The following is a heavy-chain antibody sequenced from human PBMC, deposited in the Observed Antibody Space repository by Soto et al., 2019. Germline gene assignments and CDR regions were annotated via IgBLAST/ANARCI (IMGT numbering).Heavy chain of an antibody. Sequence: PSETLSITCTVSGGSISSSSYYWGWIRQPPGKGLEWIGSIYYSGSTYYNPSLKSRVTISVDTSKNQFSLKLSSVTAADTAVYYCARYGDAFDIWGQGTMVTVSS. V-gene: IGHV4-39*01. CDR2: IYYSGST. J-gene: IGHJ3*02. CDR3: ARYGDAFDI. D-gene: IGHD4-17*01. CDR1: GGSISSSSYY.